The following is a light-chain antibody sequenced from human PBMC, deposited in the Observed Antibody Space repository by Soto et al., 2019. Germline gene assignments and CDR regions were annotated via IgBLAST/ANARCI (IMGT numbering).Light chain of an antibody. CDR1: QDIGSY. Sequence: AIRMTQSPSSLSASTGDRVTITCRASQDIGSYLAWYQQRPGKAPRLLIYTASTLQTGVPPRFSGSGSGTDFTLTVSYLQSEDFATYYCHRYFIYPQTFGQGTKVDIK. V-gene: IGKV1-8*01. CDR3: HRYFIYPQT. J-gene: IGKJ1*01. CDR2: TAS.